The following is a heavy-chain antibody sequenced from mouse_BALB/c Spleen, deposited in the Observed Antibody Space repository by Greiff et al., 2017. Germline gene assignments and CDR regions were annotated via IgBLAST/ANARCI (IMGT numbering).Heavy chain of an antibody. D-gene: IGHD4-1*01. CDR2: ISYSGST. V-gene: IGHV3-2*02. CDR3: ARVNWPYFDY. J-gene: IGHJ2*01. CDR1: GYSITSDYA. Sequence: EVKLVESGPGLVKPSQSLSLTCTVTGYSITSDYAWNWIRQFPGNKLEWMGYISYSGSTSYNPSLKSRISITRDTSKNQFFLQLNSVTTEDTATYYCARVNWPYFDYWGQGTTLTVSS.